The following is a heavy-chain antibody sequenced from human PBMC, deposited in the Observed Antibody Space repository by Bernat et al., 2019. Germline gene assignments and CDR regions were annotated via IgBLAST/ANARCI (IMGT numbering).Heavy chain of an antibody. Sequence: EVQLVESGGDLVKPGESLRLSCATSAFIFTDAWMNWVRQAPGKGLEWVGRIKSKTDGGTTEYAAPVKGRFTISRDDSKNMVYLQMNSLKIEDTAIYYCNTDRITTFGRFWGQGTLVTVSS. J-gene: IGHJ4*02. D-gene: IGHD3-3*01. CDR3: NTDRITTFGRF. V-gene: IGHV3-15*07. CDR2: IKSKTDGGTT. CDR1: AFIFTDAW.